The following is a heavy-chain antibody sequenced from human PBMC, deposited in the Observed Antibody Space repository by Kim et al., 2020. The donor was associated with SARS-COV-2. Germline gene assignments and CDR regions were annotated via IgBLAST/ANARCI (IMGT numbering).Heavy chain of an antibody. CDR3: ARDSSSGWYGDY. CDR2: IIPIFGIA. D-gene: IGHD6-19*01. Sequence: SVKVSCKASGGTFSSYAISWVRQAPGQGPEWMGRIIPIFGIANYAQKFQGRVTITADKSTSTAYMELSSLRSEDTAVYYCARDSSSGWYGDYWGQGTLVTVSS. J-gene: IGHJ4*02. V-gene: IGHV1-69*04. CDR1: GGTFSSYA.